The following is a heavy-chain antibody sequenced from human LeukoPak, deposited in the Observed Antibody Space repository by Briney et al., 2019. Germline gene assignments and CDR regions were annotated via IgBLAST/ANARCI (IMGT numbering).Heavy chain of an antibody. J-gene: IGHJ4*02. CDR3: ARDLSPSYYDFWSGFVH. Sequence: ASVKVSCKASGYTLTSYYMHWVRQAPGQGLEWMGIINPSGGSTSYAQKFQGRVTMTRDTSTSTVYMELSSLRSEDTAVYYCARDLSPSYYDFWSGFVHWGQGTLVTVSS. D-gene: IGHD3-3*01. V-gene: IGHV1-46*03. CDR2: INPSGGST. CDR1: GYTLTSYY.